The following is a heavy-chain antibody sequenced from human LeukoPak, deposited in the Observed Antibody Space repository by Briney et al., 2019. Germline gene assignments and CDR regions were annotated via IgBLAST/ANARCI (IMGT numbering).Heavy chain of an antibody. CDR3: ARGIAAAGTGLFN. V-gene: IGHV3-53*01. Sequence: GGSLTLSCTVSGFTLSSNYMTWVRQPAGKGREWVAVIYSDGTTYNADSAKGRFTISRDNSKNTLYLQINSLRAEDTAVYYCARGIAAAGTGLFNWGQGTLLTVSS. CDR1: GFTLSSNY. J-gene: IGHJ4*02. CDR2: IYSDGTT. D-gene: IGHD6-13*01.